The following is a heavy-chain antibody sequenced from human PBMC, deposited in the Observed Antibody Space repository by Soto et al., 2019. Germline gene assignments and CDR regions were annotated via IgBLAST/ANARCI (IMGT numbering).Heavy chain of an antibody. CDR1: GFTFSSYN. Sequence: GGSLRLSCEASGFTFSSYNMNWVRQAPGKGLEWVSSISSSSSYIYYADSVKGRFTISRDNAKNSLYLQMNSLRAEDTAVYYCASRGYSYGFGYYYYGMDVWGQGTTVTVSS. V-gene: IGHV3-21*01. D-gene: IGHD5-18*01. CDR2: ISSSSSYI. J-gene: IGHJ6*02. CDR3: ASRGYSYGFGYYYYGMDV.